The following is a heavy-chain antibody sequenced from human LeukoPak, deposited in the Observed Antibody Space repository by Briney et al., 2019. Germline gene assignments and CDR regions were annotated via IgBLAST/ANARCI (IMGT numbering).Heavy chain of an antibody. CDR1: GYTFTSYA. CDR2: INAGNGNT. J-gene: IGHJ4*02. Sequence: ASVKVSCKASGYTFTSYAMHWVRQAPGQRLEWMGWINAGNGNTKYSQKFQGRVTITRDTSASTAHMELSSLRSEDTAVYYCARDQRVTTVTTLVYWGQGTLVTVSS. V-gene: IGHV1-3*01. D-gene: IGHD4-17*01. CDR3: ARDQRVTTVTTLVY.